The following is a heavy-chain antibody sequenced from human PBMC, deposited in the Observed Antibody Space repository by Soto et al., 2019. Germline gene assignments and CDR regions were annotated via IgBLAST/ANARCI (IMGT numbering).Heavy chain of an antibody. CDR1: GFTFSSYW. CDR2: IKQDGSEK. D-gene: IGHD3-9*01. Sequence: EVQLVESGGGLVQPGGSLRLSCAASGFTFSSYWMSWVRQAPGKGLEWVANIKQDGSEKYYVDSVKGRFTISRDNAKNSLDLQMNSQRAEDTAVYYCARGTQELRSFVWLYSRYSYFDLWGRGTLVTVSS. J-gene: IGHJ2*01. V-gene: IGHV3-7*01. CDR3: ARGTQELRSFVWLYSRYSYFDL.